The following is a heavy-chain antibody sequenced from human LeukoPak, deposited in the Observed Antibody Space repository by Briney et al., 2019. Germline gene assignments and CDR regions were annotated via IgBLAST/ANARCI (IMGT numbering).Heavy chain of an antibody. V-gene: IGHV3-30*02. Sequence: SGGSLRLSCAASGFSFSLFGMDWVRQAPGKGLEWVAFIRYDGSSKHYADSVKGRFTISRDNSKNTLYLQMNSLRPEDTALYYCAKDRSEFWSGYYDALDMWGQGTMVTVSS. CDR3: AKDRSEFWSGYYDALDM. D-gene: IGHD3-3*01. J-gene: IGHJ3*02. CDR1: GFSFSLFG. CDR2: IRYDGSSK.